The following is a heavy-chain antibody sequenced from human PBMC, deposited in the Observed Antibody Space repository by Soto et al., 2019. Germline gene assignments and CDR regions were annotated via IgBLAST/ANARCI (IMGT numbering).Heavy chain of an antibody. D-gene: IGHD3-10*01. CDR3: ARDGQFGELFDWFDP. V-gene: IGHV3-74*01. Sequence: EVQLVESGGGLVQPGGSLRLSCAASGFTFSSYWMHWVRQAPGKGLVWVSRINSDGSSTSYADSVKGRFTISRDNAKNTLYLQMNSLRAEDTAVYYCARDGQFGELFDWFDPWGQGTLVTVSS. CDR2: INSDGSST. CDR1: GFTFSSYW. J-gene: IGHJ5*02.